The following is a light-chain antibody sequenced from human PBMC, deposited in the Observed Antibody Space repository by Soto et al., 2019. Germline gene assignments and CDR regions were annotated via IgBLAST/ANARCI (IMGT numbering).Light chain of an antibody. Sequence: DIPMTQSPSSVSASVGDRVTITCRASLAISSWLAWYQQKPGKAPNLLIYAASSLQSGVPSRFSGNGSGTDFTLTISSLQSEDFAVYYCQQYNNWPPLTFGGGTKVDIK. V-gene: IGKV1-12*01. J-gene: IGKJ4*01. CDR2: AAS. CDR1: LAISSW. CDR3: QQYNNWPPLT.